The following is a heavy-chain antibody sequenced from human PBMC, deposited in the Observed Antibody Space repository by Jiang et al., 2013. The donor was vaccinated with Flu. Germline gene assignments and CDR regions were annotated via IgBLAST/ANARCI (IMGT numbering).Heavy chain of an antibody. J-gene: IGHJ6*02. CDR2: INPNSGGT. CDR1: GYTFTGYY. Sequence: SGAEVKKPGASVKVSCKASGYTFTGYYMHWVRQAPGQGLEWMGWINPNSGGTNYAQKFQGRVTMTRDTSISTAYMELSRLRSDDTAVYYCARSIVVVPAAMGGYYYGMDVWGQGTTVTVSS. D-gene: IGHD2-2*01. V-gene: IGHV1-2*02. CDR3: ARSIVVVPAAMGGYYYGMDV.